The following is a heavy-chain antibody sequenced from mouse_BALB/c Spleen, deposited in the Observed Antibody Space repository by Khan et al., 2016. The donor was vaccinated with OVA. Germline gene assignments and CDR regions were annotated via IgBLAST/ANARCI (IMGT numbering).Heavy chain of an antibody. CDR3: ARSGRRWEFDY. J-gene: IGHJ2*01. D-gene: IGHD1-1*01. CDR1: GYTFINYW. CDR2: INPSTGYT. Sequence: VQLQQSGAELAKPGASVKMSCKASGYTFINYWILWVKQRPGQGLEWIGYINPSTGYTEYNQNFKDKATLTADKSSSTAYMQLSSLTSEDSAVYYCARSGRRWEFDYWGQGTTLTVSS. V-gene: IGHV1-7*01.